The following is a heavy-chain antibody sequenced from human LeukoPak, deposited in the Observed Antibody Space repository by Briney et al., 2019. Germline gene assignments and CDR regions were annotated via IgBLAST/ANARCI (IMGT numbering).Heavy chain of an antibody. CDR1: GFTFSSYA. V-gene: IGHV3-23*01. J-gene: IGHJ6*02. Sequence: GGSLRLSCAASGFTFSSYAMSWVRQAPGKGLEWVSAISGSGGSTYYADSVKGRFTISGDNSKNTLYLQMNSLRAEDTAVYYCATTLSNYYGSGSQKTYYYYYYGMDVWGQGTTVTVSS. CDR2: ISGSGGST. CDR3: ATTLSNYYGSGSQKTYYYYYYGMDV. D-gene: IGHD3-10*01.